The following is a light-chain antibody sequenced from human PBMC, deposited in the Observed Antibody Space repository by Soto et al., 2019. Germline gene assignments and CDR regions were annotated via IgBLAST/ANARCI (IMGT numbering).Light chain of an antibody. CDR1: SSNIGNNY. Sequence: QSVLTQPPSVSAAPGQKVTISCSGRSSNIGNNYVSWYQHLPGTAPKLLIYDNNKRPSGIPDRFSGTKSGTSATLGITGLQTGDEAQYYCATWDSSLIAGVFGGGTQRTVL. V-gene: IGLV1-51*01. CDR2: DNN. CDR3: ATWDSSLIAGV. J-gene: IGLJ2*01.